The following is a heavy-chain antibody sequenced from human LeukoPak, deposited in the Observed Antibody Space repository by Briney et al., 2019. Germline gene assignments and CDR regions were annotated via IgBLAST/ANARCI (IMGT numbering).Heavy chain of an antibody. CDR3: ARAEDYGDYWFDP. V-gene: IGHV1-2*02. J-gene: IGHJ5*02. D-gene: IGHD4-17*01. CDR1: GYTFSGYH. CDR2: INPNSGGT. Sequence: ASVKVSCKASGYTFSGYHMHGVRQAPGQGLEWMGWINPNSGGTNYAQKFQGRVTMTRDTSISTAYMELSRLRSDDTAVYYCARAEDYGDYWFDPWGQGTLVTVSS.